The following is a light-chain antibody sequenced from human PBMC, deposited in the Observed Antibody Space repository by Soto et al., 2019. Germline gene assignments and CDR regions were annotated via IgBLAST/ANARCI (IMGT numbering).Light chain of an antibody. CDR1: QSLRHSNGYNY. CDR3: MQALRSTST. J-gene: IGKJ4*02. Sequence: DIVMTQSPLSLPVTPGEPASISCRSSQSLRHSNGYNYLDWDLQKPGQSPQLLIYLGSNRASGVPDRFSGSVSGEDVTLKIGRVDVEDVGIYYCMQALRSTSTVGGGTKVEIK. V-gene: IGKV2-28*01. CDR2: LGS.